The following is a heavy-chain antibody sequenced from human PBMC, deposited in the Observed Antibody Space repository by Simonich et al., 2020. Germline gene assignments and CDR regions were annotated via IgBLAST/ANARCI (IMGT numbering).Heavy chain of an antibody. CDR2: IYSSGTT. D-gene: IGHD6-6*01. CDR1: GGSISSSSYY. J-gene: IGHJ4*02. V-gene: IGHV4-39*01. Sequence: QLQLQESGPGLVKPSETLSLTCTVSGGSISSSSYYWGWIRQPPGKGREWLGSIYSSGTTYYNPTLKSRVTISVDTSKNQFSLKLSSVTAADTAVYYCARWAYSSSYFDYWGQGTLVTVSS. CDR3: ARWAYSSSYFDY.